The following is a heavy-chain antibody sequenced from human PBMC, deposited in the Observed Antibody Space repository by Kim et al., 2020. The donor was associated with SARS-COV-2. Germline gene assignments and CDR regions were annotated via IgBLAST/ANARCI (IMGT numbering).Heavy chain of an antibody. D-gene: IGHD3-10*01. CDR1: GGSISSYY. Sequence: SETLSLTCTVSGGSISSYYWSWIRQPPGKGLEWIGYIYYSGSTNYNPSLKSRVTISVDTSKNQFSLKLSSATAADTAVYYCARDRNGSGSYYIDRYFDLWGRGTLVTVSS. V-gene: IGHV4-59*01. CDR2: IYYSGST. J-gene: IGHJ2*01. CDR3: ARDRNGSGSYYIDRYFDL.